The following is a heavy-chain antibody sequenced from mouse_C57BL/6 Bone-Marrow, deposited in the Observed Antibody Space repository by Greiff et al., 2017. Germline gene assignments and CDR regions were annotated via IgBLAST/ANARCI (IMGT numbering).Heavy chain of an antibody. CDR3: ARGHYYGSSYGYWYFDV. V-gene: IGHV1-80*01. Sequence: VQLQQSGAELVKPGASVKISCKASGYAFSSYWMNWVKQRPGKGLEWIGQIYPGDGDTNYNGKFKGKATLTADKSSSTAYMQLSSLTSEDSAVYFCARGHYYGSSYGYWYFDVWGTGTTVTVSS. CDR1: GYAFSSYW. CDR2: IYPGDGDT. D-gene: IGHD1-1*01. J-gene: IGHJ1*03.